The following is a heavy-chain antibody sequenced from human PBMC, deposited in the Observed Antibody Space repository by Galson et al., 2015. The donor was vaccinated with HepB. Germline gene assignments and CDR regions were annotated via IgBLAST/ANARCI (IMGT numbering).Heavy chain of an antibody. CDR3: TTGPEKSWSGDFDY. D-gene: IGHD3-3*01. CDR2: FRSKLVGGPT. CDR1: GFTFTDAW. V-gene: IGHV3-15*01. J-gene: IGHJ4*02. Sequence: SLRLSCAASGFTFTDAWMSWVRQAPGKGLEWVGRFRSKLVGGPTNYLHPVKGRLTIQRDDSKSMVYRKMNSLKIEDTAVYYCTTGPEKSWSGDFDYWGQGTLVTVSS.